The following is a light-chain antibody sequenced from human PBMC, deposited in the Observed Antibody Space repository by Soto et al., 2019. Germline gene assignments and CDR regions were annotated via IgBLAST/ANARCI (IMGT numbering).Light chain of an antibody. V-gene: IGKV1-33*01. J-gene: IGKJ4*01. CDR2: ETS. CDR1: QDINIY. Sequence: DIQMTQSPSSLSASAGDRVTITCQASQDINIYLNWYQQKPGKAPKLLIYETSNLETGVSSRFSGSGSGTDFTFTISSLQPEDIGTYYCQQNDDLPLTFGGGTKVEI. CDR3: QQNDDLPLT.